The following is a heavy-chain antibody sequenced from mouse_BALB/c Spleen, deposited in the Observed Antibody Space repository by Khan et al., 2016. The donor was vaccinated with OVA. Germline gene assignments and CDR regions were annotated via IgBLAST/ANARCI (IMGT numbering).Heavy chain of an antibody. CDR1: GYIFTSYW. D-gene: IGHD3-2*02. Sequence: QIQLVQSGAELVRPGASVKLSCKTSGYIFTSYWIHWVKQRSGQGLEWIARIYPGTDNTYYNAKLKDKATLTADKSSSTAYMQLSSVKSEDSAVYFCAREEALYYFDYWGQGTTLTVSS. V-gene: IGHV1-76*01. J-gene: IGHJ2*01. CDR3: AREEALYYFDY. CDR2: IYPGTDNT.